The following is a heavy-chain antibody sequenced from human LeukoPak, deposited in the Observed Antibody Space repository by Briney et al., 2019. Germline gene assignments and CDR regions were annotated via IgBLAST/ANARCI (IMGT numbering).Heavy chain of an antibody. D-gene: IGHD6-13*01. Sequence: GGSLRLSCAASGFTFSSYSMHWVRQAPGKGLVWVSRINIDGSSTSYADSVKGRFTISRDNAKNMLYLQLNGLRAEDTAVYYCATEGGGAAASWGQGTLVTVSS. CDR1: GFTFSSYS. V-gene: IGHV3-74*01. CDR3: ATEGGGAAAS. CDR2: INIDGSST. J-gene: IGHJ4*02.